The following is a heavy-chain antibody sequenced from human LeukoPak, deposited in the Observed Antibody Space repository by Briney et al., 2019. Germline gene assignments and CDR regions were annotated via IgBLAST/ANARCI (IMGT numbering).Heavy chain of an antibody. Sequence: PSETLSLTCPVSGGSVSSSRYYWGWIRQPPGKGLEWIGSIYYTGSTYYKPSLKSRVTISVDASKNQISLKLSSVTAADTAVYYCARDSAAYDFWSGPSYYYYYMDVWGKGTTVTVSS. J-gene: IGHJ6*03. D-gene: IGHD3-3*01. V-gene: IGHV4-39*07. CDR1: GGSVSSSRYY. CDR3: ARDSAAYDFWSGPSYYYYYMDV. CDR2: IYYTGST.